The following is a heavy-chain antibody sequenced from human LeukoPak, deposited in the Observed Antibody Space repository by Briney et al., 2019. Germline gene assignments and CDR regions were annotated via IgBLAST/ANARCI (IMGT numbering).Heavy chain of an antibody. J-gene: IGHJ4*02. D-gene: IGHD5-24*01. Sequence: SETLSLTCAVYGGSFSGYYWSWIRQPPGKGLEWIGEINHSGSTSYNPSLKSRVTISVDTSKNQFSLKLSSVTAADTAVYYCARCVEMATILIDYWGQGTLVTVSS. V-gene: IGHV4-34*01. CDR3: ARCVEMATILIDY. CDR2: INHSGST. CDR1: GGSFSGYY.